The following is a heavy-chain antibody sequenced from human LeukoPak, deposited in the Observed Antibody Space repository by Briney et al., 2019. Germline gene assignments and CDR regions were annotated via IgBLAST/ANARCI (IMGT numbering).Heavy chain of an antibody. CDR3: ARDVWFGELYY. Sequence: GGSPRLSCAASGFTVSSNHMSWVRQAPGKGLEWVSVIYSGGSTYYADSVKGRFTISRDNSKNTLYLQMNSLRAEDTAVYYCARDVWFGELYYWGQGTLVTVSS. D-gene: IGHD3-10*01. J-gene: IGHJ4*02. CDR1: GFTVSSNH. CDR2: IYSGGST. V-gene: IGHV3-66*01.